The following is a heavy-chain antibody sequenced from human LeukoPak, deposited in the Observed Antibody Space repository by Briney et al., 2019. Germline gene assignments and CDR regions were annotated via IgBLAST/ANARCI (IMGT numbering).Heavy chain of an antibody. CDR1: GFTFSSYG. CDR2: ISYDGSNK. Sequence: GESLRLSCAASGFTFSSYGMHWVRQAPGKGLEWVAVISYDGSNKYYADSVKGLFTISRDNSKNTLYLHMNSLRAEDTAVYYCAKDPSNWGQGTLVTVSS. CDR3: AKDPSN. J-gene: IGHJ4*02. V-gene: IGHV3-30*18.